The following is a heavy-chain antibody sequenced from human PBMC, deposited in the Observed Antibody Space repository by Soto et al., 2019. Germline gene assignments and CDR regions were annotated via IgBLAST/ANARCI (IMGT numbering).Heavy chain of an antibody. CDR1: GYSFSTYW. V-gene: IGHV5-51*01. Sequence: GESLKISCQGSGYSFSTYWIVWVRQMPGKGLEWMGIIYPGDSDIRYSPSFQGQVTISADKSISTAYLQWSGLKASDTALYYCARRAYCGGDCNRNYNQYYAMDVWGQGTTVTVSS. D-gene: IGHD2-21*02. CDR3: ARRAYCGGDCNRNYNQYYAMDV. J-gene: IGHJ6*02. CDR2: IYPGDSDI.